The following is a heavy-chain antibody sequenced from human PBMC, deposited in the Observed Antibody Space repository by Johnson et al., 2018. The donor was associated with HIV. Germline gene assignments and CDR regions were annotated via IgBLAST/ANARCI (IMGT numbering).Heavy chain of an antibody. CDR3: ARGALGSFDI. CDR1: GFTFSSYA. V-gene: IGHV3-30*04. J-gene: IGHJ3*02. Sequence: QVHLVESGGGVVQPGRSLSLSCAASGFTFSSYAMNWVRQAPGKGLEWVAVISYDGRNKDYADSVKGRCTISRDNSKNTLFLQMNSLRDEDMAVYYCARGALGSFDIWGQGTLVTVSS. D-gene: IGHD3-10*01. CDR2: ISYDGRNK.